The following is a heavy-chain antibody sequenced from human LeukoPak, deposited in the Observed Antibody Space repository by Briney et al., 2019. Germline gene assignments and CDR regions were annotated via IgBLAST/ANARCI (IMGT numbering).Heavy chain of an antibody. Sequence: GGSLRLSCAASGFTFDDYTMHWVRQAPGKGLEWVSLISWDGGSTYYADSVKGRFTISRDNSKNSLYLQMNSLRTEDTALYYCAKDRYGSGSPPYYMDVWGKGTTVTISS. V-gene: IGHV3-43*01. CDR1: GFTFDDYT. D-gene: IGHD3-10*01. J-gene: IGHJ6*03. CDR3: AKDRYGSGSPPYYMDV. CDR2: ISWDGGST.